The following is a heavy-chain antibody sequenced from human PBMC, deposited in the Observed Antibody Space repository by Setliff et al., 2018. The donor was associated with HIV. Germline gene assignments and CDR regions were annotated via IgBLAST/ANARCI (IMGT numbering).Heavy chain of an antibody. J-gene: IGHJ3*02. CDR2: ISGHNGNT. CDR3: TRGPWSKVVTTDTFDI. CDR1: GYIFGNYG. D-gene: IGHD1-26*01. Sequence: ASVKVSCKASGYIFGNYGINWVRQAPGQGLEWMGWISGHNGNTNSAQKVQGRVIVTTDTSTSTAYMELRSLRSDDAAVYYCTRGPWSKVVTTDTFDIWGQGTMVTVSS. V-gene: IGHV1-18*01.